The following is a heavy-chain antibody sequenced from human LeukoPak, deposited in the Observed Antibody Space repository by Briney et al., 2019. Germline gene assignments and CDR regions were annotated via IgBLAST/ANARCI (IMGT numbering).Heavy chain of an antibody. V-gene: IGHV3-23*01. CDR3: AKDRDMGDAFDI. D-gene: IGHD3-9*01. CDR2: ISGSGGST. CDR1: GFTVSSSY. Sequence: PGGSLRLSCAASGFTVSSSYMTWVRQAPGKGLEWVSAISGSGGSTYYADSVKGRFTISRDNSKNTLYLQMNSLRAEDTAVYYCAKDRDMGDAFDIWGQGTMVTVSS. J-gene: IGHJ3*02.